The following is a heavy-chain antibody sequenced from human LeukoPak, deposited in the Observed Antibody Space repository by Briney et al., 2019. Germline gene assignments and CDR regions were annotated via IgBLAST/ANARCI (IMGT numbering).Heavy chain of an antibody. J-gene: IGHJ4*02. CDR3: ARLARGYLFDY. CDR2: ITHDGSEK. V-gene: IGHV3-7*05. Sequence: PGGSLRLSCAASGLTFSSHWMSWVRQAPGKGLEWVANITHDGSEKYYVDSVKGRFTISRDNGKNSLYLQMNSLRAEDTAVYYRARLARGYLFDYWGQGTLVTVSS. CDR1: GLTFSSHW. D-gene: IGHD5-18*01.